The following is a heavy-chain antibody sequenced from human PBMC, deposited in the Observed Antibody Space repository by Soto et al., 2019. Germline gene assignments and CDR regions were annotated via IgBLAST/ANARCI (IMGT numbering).Heavy chain of an antibody. CDR2: IYYSGST. J-gene: IGHJ5*02. CDR3: ARDGGAVAGTVWSAP. D-gene: IGHD6-13*01. CDR1: GGSISSYC. V-gene: IGHV4-59*01. Sequence: PSETLSLTCTVAGGSISSYCWSWIRQPPGKGLEWIGYIYYSGSTNYNPSLKSRVTISVDTSKNQFSLKLSSVTAADTAVYYCARDGGAVAGTVWSAPRGKRTWVPVSS.